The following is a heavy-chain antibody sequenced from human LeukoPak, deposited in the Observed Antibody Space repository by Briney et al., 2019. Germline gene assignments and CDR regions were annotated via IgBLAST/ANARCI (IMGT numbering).Heavy chain of an antibody. Sequence: PGGSLRLSCAASGFTFSSYSMNWVRQAPGKGLEWVSSISSSSSYIYYADSVKGRFTISRDNAKYSLYLQMNSLRAEDKAVYYCARGGYSSSWYPPPWFDPWGQGTLVTVSS. CDR3: ARGGYSSSWYPPPWFDP. CDR1: GFTFSSYS. V-gene: IGHV3-21*01. CDR2: ISSSSSYI. D-gene: IGHD6-13*01. J-gene: IGHJ5*02.